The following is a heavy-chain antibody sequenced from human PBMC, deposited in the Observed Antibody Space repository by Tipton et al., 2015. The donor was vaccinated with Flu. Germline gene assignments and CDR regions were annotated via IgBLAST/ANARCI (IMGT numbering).Heavy chain of an antibody. J-gene: IGHJ6*02. Sequence: VQLVQSGAEVKKPGESLKISCKGSGYIFSNYWIVWVRQLPGKGLEWMGIVYPGQSDTRYGPSFQGQVTISANESINTAFLQWSTLKASDTAMYYCARQAVPIYSDSRDYFYSAMDVWGQGTTVAVSS. CDR3: ARQAVPIYSDSRDYFYSAMDV. D-gene: IGHD1-26*01. CDR2: VYPGQSDT. CDR1: GYIFSNYW. V-gene: IGHV5-51*01.